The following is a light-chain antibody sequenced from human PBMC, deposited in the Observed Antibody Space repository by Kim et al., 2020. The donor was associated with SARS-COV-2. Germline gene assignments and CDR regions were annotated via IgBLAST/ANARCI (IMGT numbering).Light chain of an antibody. J-gene: IGLJ3*02. CDR2: DVS. V-gene: IGLV2-8*01. Sequence: GPPSTIPCTGASGDVVGYYVVSWYQQHPAKAPQLMIYDVSKRPSGAPDRFSSSKAGNTASLTVSGLQAEDEADYCCSSYAGSNNWVFGGGTQLTVL. CDR1: SGDVVGYYV. CDR3: SSYAGSNNWV.